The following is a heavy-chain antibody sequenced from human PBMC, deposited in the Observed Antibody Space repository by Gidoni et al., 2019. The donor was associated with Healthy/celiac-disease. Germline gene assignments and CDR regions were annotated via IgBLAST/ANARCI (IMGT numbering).Heavy chain of an antibody. Sequence: QITLTESGPTLVKPTQHLTLTYTFSGFSLSTSGVGVGWIRQPPGKALELLALIYWNDDKRYSPSLKSRLTITKDTSKNQVVLTMTNMDPVDTATYYCAHSYNRVSFGYWGQGTLVTVSS. CDR3: AHSYNRVSFGY. CDR2: IYWNDDK. D-gene: IGHD1-20*01. J-gene: IGHJ4*02. CDR1: GFSLSTSGVG. V-gene: IGHV2-5*01.